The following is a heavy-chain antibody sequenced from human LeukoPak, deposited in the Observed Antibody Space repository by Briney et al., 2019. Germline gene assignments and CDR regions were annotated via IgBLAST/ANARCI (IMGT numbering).Heavy chain of an antibody. J-gene: IGHJ6*03. CDR1: VGTFSSYA. CDR2: IIPIFGTA. CDR3: ARDLLTVTPGTLNYYYYMDV. D-gene: IGHD4-11*01. Sequence: ASVKVSCKASVGTFSSYAISWVRQAPGQGLEWMGGIIPIFGTANYAQKFQGRVTITADESTSTAYMELSSLRSEDTAVYYCARDLLTVTPGTLNYYYYMDVWGKGTTVTVSS. V-gene: IGHV1-69*13.